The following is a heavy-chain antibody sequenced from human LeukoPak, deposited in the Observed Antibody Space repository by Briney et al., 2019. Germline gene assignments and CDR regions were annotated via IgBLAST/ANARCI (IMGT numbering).Heavy chain of an antibody. D-gene: IGHD1-26*01. Sequence: QTLTLTCAISGDSVSSNSAAWNWVRQSPSRGLEWLGRTYYSAKWEKDYATSVKSRITINSDTSKNHFSLQLNSVTPEDTAVYYCARKRGGWAAFDIWGQGTMVTVSS. CDR3: ARKRGGWAAFDI. V-gene: IGHV6-1*01. J-gene: IGHJ3*02. CDR1: GDSVSSNSAA. CDR2: TYYSAKWEK.